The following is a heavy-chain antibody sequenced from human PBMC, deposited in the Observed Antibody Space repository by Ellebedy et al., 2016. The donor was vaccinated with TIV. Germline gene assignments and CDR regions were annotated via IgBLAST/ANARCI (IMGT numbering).Heavy chain of an antibody. V-gene: IGHV4-34*01. J-gene: IGHJ2*01. D-gene: IGHD3-16*02. CDR2: INHSGCT. Sequence: SETLSLTXAVHGGSFSGYYWSWIRQPPGKGLEWIGEINHSGCTNYNPSLKSRVTISVDTSKNQFSLKLSSVTAADTVVYYCARGKRGSYRYNWYFDLWGRGTLVTVSS. CDR3: ARGKRGSYRYNWYFDL. CDR1: GGSFSGYY.